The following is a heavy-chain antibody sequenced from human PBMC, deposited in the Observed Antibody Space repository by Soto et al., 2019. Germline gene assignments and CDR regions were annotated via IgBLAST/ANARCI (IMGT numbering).Heavy chain of an antibody. CDR3: ARDNGGAASGNWFDP. V-gene: IGHV4-59*01. D-gene: IGHD6-13*01. CDR2: IYYSGSN. CDR1: GGSMSSYY. J-gene: IGHJ5*02. Sequence: SETLSLTCTVCGGSMSSYYGSWIRQPPGKGLEWIGYIYYSGSNNYNPSLKSRVTISVDTSKNQFSLKLISVTAADTAVYYCARDNGGAASGNWFDPWGQGTLVTVSS.